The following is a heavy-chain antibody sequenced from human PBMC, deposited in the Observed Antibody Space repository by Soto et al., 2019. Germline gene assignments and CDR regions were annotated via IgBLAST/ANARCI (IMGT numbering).Heavy chain of an antibody. CDR3: AKGTGYCSGGSCYYFDY. Sequence: DVQLVESGGGLVQPGRSLRLSCAASGFTFDDYAMHWARQAPGKGLEWVSGISWNSGSIGYADSVKGRFTISRDNAKNSLYLQMNSLRAEDTALYYCAKGTGYCSGGSCYYFDYWGQGTLVTVSS. J-gene: IGHJ4*02. D-gene: IGHD2-15*01. V-gene: IGHV3-9*01. CDR2: ISWNSGSI. CDR1: GFTFDDYA.